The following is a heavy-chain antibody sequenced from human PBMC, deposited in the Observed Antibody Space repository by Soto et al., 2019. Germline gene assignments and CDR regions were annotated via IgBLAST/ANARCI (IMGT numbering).Heavy chain of an antibody. CDR1: GGTFSSYA. V-gene: IGHV1-69*01. D-gene: IGHD2-2*01. J-gene: IGHJ6*02. CDR3: ARDLPTISYIVVVPAAGYYYYGMDV. CDR2: IIPIFGTA. Sequence: QVQLVQSGAEVKKPGSSVKVSCKASGGTFSSYAISWVRQAPGQGLEWMGGIIPIFGTANYAQKFQGRVTITADESTSTAYMELSSLRSEDTAVYYCARDLPTISYIVVVPAAGYYYYGMDVWGQGTTVTVSS.